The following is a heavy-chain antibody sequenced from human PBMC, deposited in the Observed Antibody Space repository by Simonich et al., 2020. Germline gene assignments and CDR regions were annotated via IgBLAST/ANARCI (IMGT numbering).Heavy chain of an antibody. D-gene: IGHD2-2*01. CDR1: GYTFTGYS. CDR2: NNPNSGGT. J-gene: IGHJ3*02. CDR3: ARDPVVPAAIRNAFDI. Sequence: QVQLVQSGAEVKKPGASVKVSCKASGYTFTGYSMHWVRQAPGQGLEGMGWNNPNSGGTNYTQKFQGRVTMTRDTSISTAYMELSRRRSDDTAVYYCARDPVVPAAIRNAFDIWGQGTMVTVSS. V-gene: IGHV1-2*02.